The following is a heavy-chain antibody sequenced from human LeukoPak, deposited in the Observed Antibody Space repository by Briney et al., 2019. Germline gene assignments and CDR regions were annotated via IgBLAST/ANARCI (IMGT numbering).Heavy chain of an antibody. V-gene: IGHV3-21*04. CDR2: IGSTSSDI. CDR3: ASEIRPTDY. D-gene: IGHD3-10*01. Sequence: GSLRLSCAASGFTFSNYNMNWVRLAPGKGLEWVSSIGSTSSDIYYADSVKGRFTISRDNAKNSLYLQLNSLRAEDTAVYYCASEIRPTDYWGQGTLVTVSS. J-gene: IGHJ4*02. CDR1: GFTFSNYN.